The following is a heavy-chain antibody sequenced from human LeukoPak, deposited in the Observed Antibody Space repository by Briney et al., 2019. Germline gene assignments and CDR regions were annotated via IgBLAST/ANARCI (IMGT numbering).Heavy chain of an antibody. CDR1: GFTFSNYW. J-gene: IGHJ3*02. Sequence: GGSLRLSCAVSGFTFSNYWMHWVRQAPGKGLVWVSRINTDGSRIDYADSVKGRLTISRDNAKNMLSLQMNSLSAEDTAVYYCARELGVVVIGDAFDIWGQGTMVTVSS. V-gene: IGHV3-74*01. D-gene: IGHD3-22*01. CDR3: ARELGVVVIGDAFDI. CDR2: INTDGSRI.